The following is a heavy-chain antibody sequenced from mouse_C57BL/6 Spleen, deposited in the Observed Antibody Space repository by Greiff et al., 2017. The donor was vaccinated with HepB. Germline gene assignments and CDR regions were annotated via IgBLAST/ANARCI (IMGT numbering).Heavy chain of an antibody. CDR1: GYAFSSSW. Sequence: VQLQQSGPELVKPGASVKISCKASGYAFSSSWMNWVKQRPGKGLEWIGRIYPGDGDTNYNGKFKGKATLTADKSSSTAYMQLSSLTSEDSAVYFCARRGWAHYAMDYWGQGTSVTVSS. D-gene: IGHD3-3*01. CDR3: ARRGWAHYAMDY. CDR2: IYPGDGDT. J-gene: IGHJ4*01. V-gene: IGHV1-82*01.